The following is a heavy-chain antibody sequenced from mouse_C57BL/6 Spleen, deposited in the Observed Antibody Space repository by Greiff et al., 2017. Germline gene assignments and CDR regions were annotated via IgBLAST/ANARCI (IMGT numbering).Heavy chain of an antibody. J-gene: IGHJ2*01. CDR1: GFTFSSYT. CDR3: ARNADGYLDY. CDR2: ISGGGGNT. Sequence: EVKLMESGGGLVKPGGSLKLSCAASGFTFSSYTMSWVRQTPEKRLEWVATISGGGGNTYYPDSVKGRFTISRDNAKNTLYLQMSSLRSEDTALYYCARNADGYLDYWGQGTTLTVSS. V-gene: IGHV5-9*01. D-gene: IGHD2-3*01.